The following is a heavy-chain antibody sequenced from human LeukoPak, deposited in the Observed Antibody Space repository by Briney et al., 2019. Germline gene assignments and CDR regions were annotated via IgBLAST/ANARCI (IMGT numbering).Heavy chain of an antibody. J-gene: IGHJ4*02. Sequence: GGSLRLSCAASGFTFSSYAMSWVRQAPGKGLEWVSAISGSGGSTYYADSVKGRFTITRDNSRDTLYLQMNSLRAEDTAVYYCAKGYYDYVWGSYYFDYWGQGTLVTVSS. CDR2: ISGSGGST. D-gene: IGHD3-16*01. CDR3: AKGYYDYVWGSYYFDY. CDR1: GFTFSSYA. V-gene: IGHV3-23*01.